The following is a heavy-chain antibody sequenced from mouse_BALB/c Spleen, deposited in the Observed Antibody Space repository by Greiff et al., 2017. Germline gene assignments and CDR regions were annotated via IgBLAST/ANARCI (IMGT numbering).Heavy chain of an antibody. Sequence: EVQVVESGGGLVKPGGSLKLSCAASGFTFSSYAMSWVRQSPEQRLEWVAEISSGGSYTYYPDTVTGRFTISRDNAKNTLYLEMSSLRSEDTAMYYCASSSYYAMDYWGQGTSVTVSS. CDR3: ASSSYYAMDY. CDR1: GFTFSSYA. V-gene: IGHV5-9-4*01. J-gene: IGHJ4*01. CDR2: ISSGGSYT.